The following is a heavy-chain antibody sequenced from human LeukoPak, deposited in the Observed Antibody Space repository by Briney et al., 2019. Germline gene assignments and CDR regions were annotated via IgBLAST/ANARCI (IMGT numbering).Heavy chain of an antibody. V-gene: IGHV4-34*01. CDR3: ARGRSVRFDY. Sequence: SETLSLTCAVYGGSFSGYYWSWIRQPPGKGLEWIGEINHSGSTNYNPSLKSRVTISVDTSKNQFSLKLSSVTAADTAVYYCARGRSVRFDYWGQGTLVTVSS. CDR2: INHSGST. CDR1: GGSFSGYY. J-gene: IGHJ4*02. D-gene: IGHD3-10*01.